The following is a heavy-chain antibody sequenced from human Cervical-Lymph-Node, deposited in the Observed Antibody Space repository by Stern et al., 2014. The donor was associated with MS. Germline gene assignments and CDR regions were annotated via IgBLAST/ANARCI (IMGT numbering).Heavy chain of an antibody. Sequence: QVQLGQSGGGVVQPGRSLRLSCAASGFTFDTYGMHWVRQAPGKGLEWLAVIWFDGSNKYYGDSAKGRFTVSRDNSKNTLYLDMSSLRVDNTAVYYCARERAYNSSPFDYWGQGTSVTVSP. V-gene: IGHV3-33*01. J-gene: IGHJ4*02. CDR2: IWFDGSNK. CDR3: ARERAYNSSPFDY. CDR1: GFTFDTYG. D-gene: IGHD1-14*01.